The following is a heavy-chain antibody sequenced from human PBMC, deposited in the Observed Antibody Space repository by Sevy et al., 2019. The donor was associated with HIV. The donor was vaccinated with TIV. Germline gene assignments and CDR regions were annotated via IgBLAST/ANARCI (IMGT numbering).Heavy chain of an antibody. CDR3: ARRRRVVVVVAATTPFDY. CDR2: IYDSGST. D-gene: IGHD2-15*01. CDR1: GGSISSSSYY. J-gene: IGHJ4*02. Sequence: SETLSLTCTVSGGSISSSSYYWGWIRQAPGKGLEWIGRIYDSGSTYYNPSLKSRVIISVDTSKNQFSLKLSSVTAADTAVYYCARRRRVVVVVAATTPFDYWGQGTLVTVSS. V-gene: IGHV4-39*01.